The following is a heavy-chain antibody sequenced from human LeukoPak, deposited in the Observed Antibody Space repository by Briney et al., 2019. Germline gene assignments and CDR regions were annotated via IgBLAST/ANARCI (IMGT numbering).Heavy chain of an antibody. J-gene: IGHJ4*02. D-gene: IGHD6-13*01. CDR3: TRPPYSSSWSDY. Sequence: GGSLRLSCAASGLTFSGSAMHWVRQASGKGLEWVGRIRSKANSYATAYAASVKGRFTISRDDSKNTAYLQMNSLKTEDTAVYYCTRPPYSSSWSDYWGQGTLVTVSS. V-gene: IGHV3-73*01. CDR2: IRSKANSYAT. CDR1: GLTFSGSA.